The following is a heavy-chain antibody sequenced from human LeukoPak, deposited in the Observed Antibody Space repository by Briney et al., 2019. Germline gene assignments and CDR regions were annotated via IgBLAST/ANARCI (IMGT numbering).Heavy chain of an antibody. D-gene: IGHD3-3*01. CDR3: ARDLWGYDFWSGYPRD. J-gene: IGHJ4*02. CDR1: GFTFSSYS. V-gene: IGHV3-48*01. CDR2: ISSSGSTI. Sequence: GGSLRLSCAASGFTFSSYSMNWVRQAPGKGLEWVSYISSSGSTIYYADSVKGRFTISRDNAKNSLYLQMNSLRAEDTAVYYCARDLWGYDFWSGYPRDWGQGTLVTVSS.